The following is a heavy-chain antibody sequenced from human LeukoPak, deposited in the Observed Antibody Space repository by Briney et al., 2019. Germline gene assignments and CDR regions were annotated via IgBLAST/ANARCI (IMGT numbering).Heavy chain of an antibody. CDR1: GFTFSSYW. Sequence: GGSLRLSCAVSGFTFSSYWMNWARQAPGKGLEWVASIKQDGGEKYYVDSVKDRFTISRVNAKNSLYLQMSSLRAEDTAVYYCARDGTAPGLYFDLWGQGTLVTVSS. CDR3: ARDGTAPGLYFDL. J-gene: IGHJ4*01. V-gene: IGHV3-7*01. CDR2: IKQDGGEK. D-gene: IGHD6-13*01.